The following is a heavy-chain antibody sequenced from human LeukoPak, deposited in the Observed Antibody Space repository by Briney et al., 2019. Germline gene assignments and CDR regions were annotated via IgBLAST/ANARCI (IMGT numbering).Heavy chain of an antibody. CDR3: ARVRRSGNYDSSGLRPNYYYYMDV. CDR2: INHSGST. CDR1: GGSFSGYY. D-gene: IGHD3-22*01. Sequence: SETLSLTCAVYGGSFSGYYWSWIRQPPGKGLEWIGEINHSGSTNYNPSLKSRVTISVDTSKDQFSLKLSSVTAADTAVYYCARVRRSGNYDSSGLRPNYYYYMDVWGKGTTVTVSS. V-gene: IGHV4-34*01. J-gene: IGHJ6*03.